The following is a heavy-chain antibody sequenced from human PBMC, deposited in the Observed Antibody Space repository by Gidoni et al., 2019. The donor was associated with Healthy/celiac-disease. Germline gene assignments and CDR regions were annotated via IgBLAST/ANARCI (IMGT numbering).Heavy chain of an antibody. D-gene: IGHD4-17*01. CDR1: GGYISRGGYY. V-gene: IGHV4-31*03. J-gene: IGHJ1*01. Sequence: QVQLQESGPGLVKPSQTLSLTCTVSGGYISRGGYYWSWIRQHPGKGLEWIGYIYYSGSTYYNPSLKSRVTISVDTSKNQFSLKLSSVTAADTAVYYCASQLGYYGDYEYFQHWGQGTLVTVSS. CDR2: IYYSGST. CDR3: ASQLGYYGDYEYFQH.